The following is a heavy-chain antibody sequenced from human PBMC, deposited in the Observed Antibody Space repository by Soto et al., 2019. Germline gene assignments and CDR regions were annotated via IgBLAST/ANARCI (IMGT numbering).Heavy chain of an antibody. J-gene: IGHJ5*02. CDR1: GYTFTSYG. V-gene: IGHV1-18*01. Sequence: GASVKVSCKASGYTFTSYGISWVRQAPGQGLEWMGWISAYNGNTNYAQKLQGRVTMTTDTSTSTAYMELRSLRSDDTAVYYCARVRDWIFGVVITGPNWFDPWGQGTLVTVSS. CDR2: ISAYNGNT. D-gene: IGHD3-3*01. CDR3: ARVRDWIFGVVITGPNWFDP.